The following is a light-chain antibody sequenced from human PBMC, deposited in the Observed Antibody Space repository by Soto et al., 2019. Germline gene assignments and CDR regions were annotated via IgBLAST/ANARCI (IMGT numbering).Light chain of an antibody. CDR3: LHSFHSPFT. V-gene: IGKV2-28*01. CDR1: QSLLHINGDTY. Sequence: EIVMTQSPLSLPVTPGEPASISCRSSQSLLHINGDTYLDWYLQKPGQSPQLLIYLGSNRASGVXDXFSGSRSGTDFTLDISRVEAEDVVVYYCLHSFHSPFTFGPGTKVDIK. J-gene: IGKJ3*01. CDR2: LGS.